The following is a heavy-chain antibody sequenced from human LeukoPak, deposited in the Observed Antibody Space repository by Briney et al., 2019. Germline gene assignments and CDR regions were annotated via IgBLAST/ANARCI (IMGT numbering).Heavy chain of an antibody. Sequence: PGGSLRLSCAASGFTFSAYWVTWVRQAPGKGLEWVANINQDGSQIFYVDSVKGRFTISRDNAKNSLYPQMNNLRAEDTAVYFCARVGSRGWREFDYWGQGALVTVSS. CDR1: GFTFSAYW. J-gene: IGHJ4*02. V-gene: IGHV3-7*04. D-gene: IGHD1-26*01. CDR2: INQDGSQI. CDR3: ARVGSRGWREFDY.